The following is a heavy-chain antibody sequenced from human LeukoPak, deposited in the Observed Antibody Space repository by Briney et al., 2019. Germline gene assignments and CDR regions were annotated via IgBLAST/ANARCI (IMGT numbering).Heavy chain of an antibody. Sequence: PSETLSLTCTVSGYSISSGYYWGWIRQPPGKGLEWIGSIYHSGSTYYNPSLKSRVTISVDKSKNQFSLKLSSVTAADTAVYYCARLISPDSYFYFSEYYYMDVWGKGTTVTISS. CDR1: GYSISSGYY. D-gene: IGHD3-10*01. CDR2: IYHSGST. V-gene: IGHV4-38-2*02. J-gene: IGHJ6*03. CDR3: ARLISPDSYFYFSEYYYMDV.